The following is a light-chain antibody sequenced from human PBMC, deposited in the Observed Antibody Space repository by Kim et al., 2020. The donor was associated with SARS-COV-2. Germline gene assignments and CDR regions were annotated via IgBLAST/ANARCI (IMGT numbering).Light chain of an antibody. J-gene: IGLJ3*02. V-gene: IGLV1-44*01. CDR2: DND. CDR3: GTWDDSLDAWV. Sequence: QRVEISCSGSSSNIGTNAVNWYQLFPGTAPKLLIYDNDPRPSGVPDRISGSKSGTSASLALSGLLSEDEADYYCGTWDDSLDAWVFGGGTKLTVL. CDR1: SSNIGTNA.